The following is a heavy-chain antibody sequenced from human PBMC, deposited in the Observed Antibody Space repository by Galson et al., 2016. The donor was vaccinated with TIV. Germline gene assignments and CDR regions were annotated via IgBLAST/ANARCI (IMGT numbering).Heavy chain of an antibody. V-gene: IGHV1-69*06. J-gene: IGHJ6*02. D-gene: IGHD4-11*01. Sequence: SVKVSCKASGDTFNSYGIAWVRQAPGQGLEWMGGIIPMIGTPKYAQKFQGRVTITADKTTSTAYMELRSLRSEDTARYYCARLVLAYSNYDGYYHGMDVWGQGTTVTVSS. CDR1: GDTFNSYG. CDR3: ARLVLAYSNYDGYYHGMDV. CDR2: IIPMIGTP.